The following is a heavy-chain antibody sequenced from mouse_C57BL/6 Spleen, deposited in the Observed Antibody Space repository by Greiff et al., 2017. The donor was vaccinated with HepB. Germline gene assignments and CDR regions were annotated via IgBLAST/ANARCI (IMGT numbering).Heavy chain of an antibody. D-gene: IGHD1-1*01. J-gene: IGHJ2*01. CDR2: INPGSGGT. V-gene: IGHV1-54*01. CDR1: GYAFTNYL. CDR3: AKGYYYGSSSLDY. Sequence: QVQLQQPGAELVRPGPSVKVSCKASGYAFTNYLIEWVKQRPGQGLEWIGVINPGSGGTNYNEKFKGKATLTADKSSSTAYMQLSSLTSEDSAVYFCAKGYYYGSSSLDYWGQGTTLTVSS.